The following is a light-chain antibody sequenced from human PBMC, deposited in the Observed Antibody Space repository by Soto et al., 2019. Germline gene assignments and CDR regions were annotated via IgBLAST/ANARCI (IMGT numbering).Light chain of an antibody. CDR3: QQRSNWPST. V-gene: IGKV3-11*01. CDR1: QSVSGY. Sequence: EIVLTQSPATLSLSPGNRATLSCRASQSVSGYLAWYQQXXXXAPRLLIYDASNRATGIPARFSGSGSGTDFTLTITSLEPEDFAVYYCQQRSNWPSTFGGGTKVEI. J-gene: IGKJ4*01. CDR2: DAS.